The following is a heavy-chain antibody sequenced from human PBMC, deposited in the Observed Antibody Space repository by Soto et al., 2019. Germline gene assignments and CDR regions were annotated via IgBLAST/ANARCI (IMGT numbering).Heavy chain of an antibody. CDR3: ARDGDGSIDY. CDR2: IWYDGSNK. CDR1: GFTFSSYG. J-gene: IGHJ4*02. D-gene: IGHD3-10*01. Sequence: QVQLVESGGGVVQPGRSLRLSWAASGFTFSSYGMHWVRQAPGKGLEWVSVIWYDGSNKYYADSVKGRFTISRDHYENTLYLQTNSLRVEDTVVFYCARDGDGSIDYWGQGTLVSVSS. V-gene: IGHV3-33*01.